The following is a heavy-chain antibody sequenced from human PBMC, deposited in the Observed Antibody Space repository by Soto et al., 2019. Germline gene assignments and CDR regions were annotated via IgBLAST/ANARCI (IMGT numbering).Heavy chain of an antibody. CDR2: FDPEDGET. J-gene: IGHJ4*02. CDR3: ATSFKPLGGYFFDY. D-gene: IGHD5-18*01. V-gene: IGHV1-24*01. CDR1: GYTLTELS. Sequence: GASVKVSCKVSGYTLTELSMHWVRQAPGKGLEWMGGFDPEDGETIYAQKFQGRVTMTEDTSTDTAYMELSSLRSEDTAVYYCATSFKPLGGYFFDYWGQGTLVTSPQ.